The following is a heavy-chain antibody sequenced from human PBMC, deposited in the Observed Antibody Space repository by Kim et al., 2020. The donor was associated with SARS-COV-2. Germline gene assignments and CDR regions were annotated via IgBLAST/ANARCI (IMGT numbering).Heavy chain of an antibody. Sequence: SYIYYADAVEGRFTTSRDNAKNSLYLQMSSLRAEDTAVYYCARDPAGGGRWGQGTLVTVSS. D-gene: IGHD1-26*01. CDR2: SYI. V-gene: IGHV3-21*01. J-gene: IGHJ4*02. CDR3: ARDPAGGGR.